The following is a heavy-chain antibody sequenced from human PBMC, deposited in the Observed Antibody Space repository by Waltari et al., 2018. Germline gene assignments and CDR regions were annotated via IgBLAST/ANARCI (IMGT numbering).Heavy chain of an antibody. CDR1: GFTFSNSW. V-gene: IGHV3-7*01. CDR3: SLSLNS. Sequence: EVQLVESGGGLVQPGGSLRLSCAASGFTFSNSWMDWVRQAPGKGVEWVANKKPDGSESQYVDSVQGRFTVSRDNTQNLLYLQMNTLRVDDTAVYYCSLSLNSWGQGTLVTVSP. J-gene: IGHJ4*02. CDR2: KKPDGSES.